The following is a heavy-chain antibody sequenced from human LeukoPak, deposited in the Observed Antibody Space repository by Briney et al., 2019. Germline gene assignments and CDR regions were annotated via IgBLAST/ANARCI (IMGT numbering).Heavy chain of an antibody. CDR3: ARGVAVAGLDY. D-gene: IGHD6-19*01. V-gene: IGHV3-66*01. CDR2: IYSGGST. J-gene: IGHJ4*02. CDR1: GFTVSSNY. Sequence: GGSLRLSCAASGFTVSSNYMSWVRQAPGKGLEWVSVIYSGGSTYYADSVKGRFTISRDNSKNTPYLQMNSLRAEDTAVYYCARGVAVAGLDYWGQGTLVTVSS.